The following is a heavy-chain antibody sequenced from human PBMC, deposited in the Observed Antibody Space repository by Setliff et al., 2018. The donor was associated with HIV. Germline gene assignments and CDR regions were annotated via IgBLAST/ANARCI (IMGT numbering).Heavy chain of an antibody. J-gene: IGHJ5*02. Sequence: KPGGSLRLSCAASGFTFSNAWMSWVRQAPGKGLEWVGRIKSKTDGGTTDYAAPVKGRFTISRDDSKNTLYLQMNSLKTEDTAVYYCTTEDIAAAQNWFDPWGQGTLVTVSS. CDR2: IKSKTDGGTT. CDR1: GFTFSNAW. V-gene: IGHV3-15*01. D-gene: IGHD6-13*01. CDR3: TTEDIAAAQNWFDP.